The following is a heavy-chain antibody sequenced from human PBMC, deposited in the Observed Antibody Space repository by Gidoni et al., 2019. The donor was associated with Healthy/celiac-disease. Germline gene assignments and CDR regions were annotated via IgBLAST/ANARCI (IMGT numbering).Heavy chain of an antibody. J-gene: IGHJ4*02. D-gene: IGHD2-15*01. Sequence: EVQLVEYGGGLVQPGRSLRLSCAASGFTFDDYAMHWVRQAPGKGLEWVSGISWNSGGIGDADSVKGRFTISRDNAKNSLYLQMNSRRAEDTALYYCAKGGGFHCSGGSCYSDYFDYWGQGTLVTVSS. CDR2: ISWNSGGI. V-gene: IGHV3-9*01. CDR1: GFTFDDYA. CDR3: AKGGGFHCSGGSCYSDYFDY.